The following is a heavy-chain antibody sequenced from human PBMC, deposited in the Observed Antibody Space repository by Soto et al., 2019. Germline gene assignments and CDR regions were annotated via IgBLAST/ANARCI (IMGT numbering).Heavy chain of an antibody. Sequence: PGGSLRLSCATSGFSFSTYAMNWVRQAPGKGLEWVAAISGSGGRIYYADSVKGRFTISRDNSKNTLYLQMNSLRAEDTALYYCAKAEDPTYYDILTAPGVWGQGTLVTVSS. CDR1: GFSFSTYA. J-gene: IGHJ4*02. D-gene: IGHD3-9*01. V-gene: IGHV3-23*01. CDR2: ISGSGGRI. CDR3: AKAEDPTYYDILTAPGV.